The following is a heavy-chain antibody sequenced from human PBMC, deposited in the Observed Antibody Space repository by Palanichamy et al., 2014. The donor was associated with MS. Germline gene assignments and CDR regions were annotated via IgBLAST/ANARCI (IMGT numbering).Heavy chain of an antibody. CDR1: GFSFNTYA. CDR3: TNGDSRRPD. D-gene: IGHD7-27*01. V-gene: IGHV3-23*01. CDR2: ISHTGDTT. J-gene: IGHJ4*02. Sequence: EVQLLESWGTARYRLGGSLRLSCAASGFSFNTYAMTWVRQAPGKGLEWVSTISHTGDTTDYADSVTGRFTISRDNSKSLLYLRMNGLRVEDTAVYYCTNGDSRRPDWGQGALVIVSS.